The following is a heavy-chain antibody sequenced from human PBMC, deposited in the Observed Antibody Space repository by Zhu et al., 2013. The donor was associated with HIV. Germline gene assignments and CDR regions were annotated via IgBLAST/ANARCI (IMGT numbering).Heavy chain of an antibody. Sequence: QVQLQESGPGLVKPSETLSLTCNVYGGSFSGYYWSWIRQPPGKGLEWIGEINHSGSTNYNPSLKSRVTISVDTSKNQFSLKLSSVTAADTAVYYCARGRWGDGSPLGYWGQGTLVTVSS. V-gene: IGHV4-34*01. CDR2: INHSGST. J-gene: IGHJ4*02. D-gene: IGHD3-10*01. CDR1: GGSFSGYY. CDR3: ARGRWGDGSPLGY.